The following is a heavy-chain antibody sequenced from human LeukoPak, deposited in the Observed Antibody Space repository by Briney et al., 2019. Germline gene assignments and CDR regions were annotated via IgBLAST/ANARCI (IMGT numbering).Heavy chain of an antibody. D-gene: IGHD3-10*01. J-gene: IGHJ3*02. V-gene: IGHV4-61*02. CDR1: GGSISSGSYY. CDR2: IYTSGST. Sequence: SETLSLTCTVSGGSISSGSYYWSWIRQPAGKGLEWIGRIYTSGSTNYNPSLNNRVTISVDTSKNQFSLKLSSVTAADTAVYYCARDTPLKMRKLITARRTLDDAFDIWGQGTMVTVSS. CDR3: ARDTPLKMRKLITARRTLDDAFDI.